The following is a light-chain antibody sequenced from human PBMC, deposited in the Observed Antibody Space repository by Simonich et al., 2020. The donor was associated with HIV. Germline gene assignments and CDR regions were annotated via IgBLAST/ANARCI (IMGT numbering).Light chain of an antibody. CDR1: QSISSY. CDR3: QQSYSNPFT. Sequence: DIQMTQSPSNLSAFVGERVTITCRESQSISSYLNWSQQKPGKDPKLLIYAASSLQSGVPSRFSGSGSGTDFTLTISSLQPEDFATYYCQQSYSNPFTFGTGTKVDIK. J-gene: IGKJ3*01. CDR2: AAS. V-gene: IGKV1-39*01.